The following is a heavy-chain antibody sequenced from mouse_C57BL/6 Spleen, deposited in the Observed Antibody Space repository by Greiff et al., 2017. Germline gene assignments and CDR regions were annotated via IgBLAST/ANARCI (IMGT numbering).Heavy chain of an antibody. Sequence: DVQLVESGGGLVKPGGSLKLSCAASGFTFSSYTMSWVRQTPEKRLEWVATISGGGGNTYYPDSVKGRFTISRDNAKNTLYLQMSSLRSEDTALYYCARGAYYSNPWFAYWGQGTLVTVSA. D-gene: IGHD2-5*01. V-gene: IGHV5-9*01. CDR3: ARGAYYSNPWFAY. J-gene: IGHJ3*01. CDR1: GFTFSSYT. CDR2: ISGGGGNT.